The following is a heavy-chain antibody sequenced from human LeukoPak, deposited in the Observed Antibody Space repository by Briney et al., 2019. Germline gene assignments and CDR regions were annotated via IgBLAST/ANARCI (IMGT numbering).Heavy chain of an antibody. D-gene: IGHD3-3*01. J-gene: IGHJ1*01. CDR1: GFTFSTYW. V-gene: IGHV3-74*01. CDR2: IKSVGSA. Sequence: PGGSLRLSCAASGFTFSTYWMHWVRQAPGKGLVWVSRIKSVGSANYADSVKGRFTISRDNAKNTLSLQMNSLRPEDTGVYYCARAPSEIGGYYPEYFRHWGQGTLVTVSS. CDR3: ARAPSEIGGYYPEYFRH.